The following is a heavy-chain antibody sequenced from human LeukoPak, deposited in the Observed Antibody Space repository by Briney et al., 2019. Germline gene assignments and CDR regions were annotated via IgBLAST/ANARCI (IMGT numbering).Heavy chain of an antibody. J-gene: IGHJ4*02. Sequence: GGSLRLSCAASGFTFSSYSMNWVRQAPGKGLEWVSYISSSSSTIYYADSVKGRFTISRDNAKNSLYLQMNSLRDEDTAVYYCARGSHDSWSAPGQSHDYWGQGTLVTVSS. CDR1: GFTFSSYS. CDR3: ARGSHDSWSAPGQSHDY. CDR2: ISSSSSTI. D-gene: IGHD3-3*01. V-gene: IGHV3-48*02.